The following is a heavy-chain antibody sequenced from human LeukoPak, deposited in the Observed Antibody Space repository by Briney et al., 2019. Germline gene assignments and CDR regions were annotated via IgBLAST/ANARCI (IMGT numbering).Heavy chain of an antibody. D-gene: IGHD3-3*01. Sequence: GGSLRLPCAASGFTFSSYSMNWVRQAPGKGLEWLASIKHDGSENYLVDSVKGRFTISRDNAQSSLFLQMNSLRVDDTAVYHCARIYYDSWSGYSWFDPWGQGILVTVSS. CDR2: IKHDGSEN. J-gene: IGHJ5*02. V-gene: IGHV3-7*01. CDR1: GFTFSSYS. CDR3: ARIYYDSWSGYSWFDP.